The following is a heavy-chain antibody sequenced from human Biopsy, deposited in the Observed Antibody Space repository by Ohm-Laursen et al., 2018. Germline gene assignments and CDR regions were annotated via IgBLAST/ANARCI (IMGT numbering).Heavy chain of an antibody. V-gene: IGHV1-8*01. CDR3: ARWETTLGRSLDS. CDR2: MSPNTGNT. Sequence: GSSVKVSCKASEYTLTSHDINWVRQATGQGLEWMGWMSPNTGNTVYAQRFQDRVTMTSDTSTGTAYMELTSLTSDDTAVYFCARWETTLGRSLDSWGQGTLVAVSS. CDR1: EYTLTSHD. D-gene: IGHD1-26*01. J-gene: IGHJ4*02.